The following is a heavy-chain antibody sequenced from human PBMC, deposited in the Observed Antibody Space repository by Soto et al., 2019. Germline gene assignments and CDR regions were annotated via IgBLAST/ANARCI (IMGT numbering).Heavy chain of an antibody. D-gene: IGHD2-15*01. CDR1: GGTLSSYT. CDR3: ARDKGYCSGASCPDFDY. Sequence: QVQLVQSGAEVKKPGSSVKVSCKASGGTLSSYTFSWVRQAPGQGLEWMGRIIPNLDITNYAQKFQGRITIIVDKSTSTAYMELSSLRSEDTAVYYCARDKGYCSGASCPDFDYWGQGTLVTVSS. CDR2: IIPNLDIT. V-gene: IGHV1-69*08. J-gene: IGHJ4*02.